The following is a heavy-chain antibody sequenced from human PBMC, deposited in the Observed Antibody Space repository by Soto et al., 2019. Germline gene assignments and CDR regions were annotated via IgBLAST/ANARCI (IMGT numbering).Heavy chain of an antibody. J-gene: IGHJ3*01. D-gene: IGHD5-18*01. CDR2: ISSRSDI. Sequence: GGSLRLSCVGSGFTFSTYSINWVRQAPGKGLEWVSSISSRSDIYYADSVKGRFTISRDNAKNSVSLQMNSLRAEDTALYYCARVKQPDAFDLWGQGTMVTV. V-gene: IGHV3-21*01. CDR3: ARVKQPDAFDL. CDR1: GFTFSTYS.